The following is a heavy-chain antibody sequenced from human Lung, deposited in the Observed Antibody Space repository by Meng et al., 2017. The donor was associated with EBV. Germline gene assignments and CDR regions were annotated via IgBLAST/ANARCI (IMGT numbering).Heavy chain of an antibody. V-gene: IGHV4-31*03. CDR3: ARGLWYYDRGGYFDN. Sequence: AQLQEPGPGLVKPAQTLSLICIVSGGSISSGGHYWSWIRQHPEKGLEWIGYIYYSGSTYYKPSLKSRLTISVDTSKNQLSLRLSSVTAADTAVYYCARGLWYYDRGGYFDNWGRGTLVTVSS. D-gene: IGHD3-22*01. CDR2: IYYSGST. J-gene: IGHJ4*02. CDR1: GGSISSGGHY.